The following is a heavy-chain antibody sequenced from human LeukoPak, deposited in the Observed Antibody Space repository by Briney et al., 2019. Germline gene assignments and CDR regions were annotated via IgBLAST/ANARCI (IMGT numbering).Heavy chain of an antibody. D-gene: IGHD5-18*01. V-gene: IGHV4-61*01. Sequence: SETLSLTCTVSGGSVSGGSFYWSWIPPPPGTRLEWIVYVYNSGTTNYNPSFKSRVTMSVDTSKNQFSLKLSSVTAADTAVYYCARSAVVNGLDVWGQGTTVTVSS. CDR1: GGSVSGGSFY. J-gene: IGHJ6*02. CDR3: ARSAVVNGLDV. CDR2: VYNSGTT.